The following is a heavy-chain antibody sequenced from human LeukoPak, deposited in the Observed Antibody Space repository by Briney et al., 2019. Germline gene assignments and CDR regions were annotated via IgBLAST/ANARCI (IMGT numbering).Heavy chain of an antibody. J-gene: IGHJ4*02. D-gene: IGHD5-24*01. CDR3: TKLLLRTMATINPGFDY. V-gene: IGHV3-30*02. Sequence: PGGSLRLSCAASGFTFSSYGMHWVRQAPGKGLEWVAFIRYDGSNKYYADSVKGRFTISRDNSKNTLYLQMNSLRAEDTAVYYCTKLLLRTMATINPGFDYWGQGTLVTVSS. CDR1: GFTFSSYG. CDR2: IRYDGSNK.